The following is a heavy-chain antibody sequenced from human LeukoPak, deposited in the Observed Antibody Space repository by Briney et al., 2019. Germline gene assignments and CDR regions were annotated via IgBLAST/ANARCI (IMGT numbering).Heavy chain of an antibody. D-gene: IGHD3-16*01. Sequence: SETLSLTCTVSGGSISSTYYYWGWIRQPPGKGLEWIGNFHYSGSNSYNPSLKSRVTISVDTSRNQFSLRLSSVTAADTAVYYCARQVTFGYAYAYYFDYWGQGTLVTVSS. CDR2: FHYSGSN. CDR3: ARQVTFGYAYAYYFDY. J-gene: IGHJ4*02. CDR1: GGSISSTYYY. V-gene: IGHV4-39*01.